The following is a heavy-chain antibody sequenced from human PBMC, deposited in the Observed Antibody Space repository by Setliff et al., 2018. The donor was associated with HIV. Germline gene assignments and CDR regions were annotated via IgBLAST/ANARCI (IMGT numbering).Heavy chain of an antibody. CDR2: INPSSGST. Sequence: ASVKVSCKASGHTFTGYYMHWVRQAPGQGLEWMGIINPSSGSTNYAQKFQGRVTMTRDTSTSTVYMELSSLRSEDTAVYYCARDPAPSSSASYFQHWGQGTPVTVSS. CDR3: ARDPAPSSSASYFQH. V-gene: IGHV1-46*01. D-gene: IGHD6-6*01. CDR1: GHTFTGYY. J-gene: IGHJ1*01.